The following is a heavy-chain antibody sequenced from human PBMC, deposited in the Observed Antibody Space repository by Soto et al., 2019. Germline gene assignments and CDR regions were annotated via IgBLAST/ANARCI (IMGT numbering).Heavy chain of an antibody. J-gene: IGHJ4*02. CDR2: IYSGGRT. CDR1: GFTVSNNY. V-gene: IGHV3-66*01. D-gene: IGHD3-16*01. CDR3: AGSIIYNRLDY. Sequence: GGSLRLSCAASGFTVSNNYMSWVRQAPGKGLEWVSLIYSGGRTYYADSVQGRFTISRDNSKNTLYLQMSSLRAEDTAVYYCAGSIIYNRLDYWGQGVLVTVSS.